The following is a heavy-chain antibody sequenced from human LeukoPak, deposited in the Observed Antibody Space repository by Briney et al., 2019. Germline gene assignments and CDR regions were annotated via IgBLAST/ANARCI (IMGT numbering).Heavy chain of an antibody. D-gene: IGHD6-19*01. J-gene: IGHJ4*02. CDR1: GFTFSGYW. V-gene: IGHV3-7*01. Sequence: GGSLRLSCAASGFTFSGYWMNWVRLAPGKGLEWVANINQDGSGEYYVDSVKGRFTISRDNAKNSLSLQMNSLRAEDTAMYYCARKVGKYSGWYNYWGQGTLVTVSS. CDR2: INQDGSGE. CDR3: ARKVGKYSGWYNY.